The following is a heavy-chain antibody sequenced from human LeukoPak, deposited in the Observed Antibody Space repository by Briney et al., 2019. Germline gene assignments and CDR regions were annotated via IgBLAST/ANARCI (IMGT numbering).Heavy chain of an antibody. CDR1: GYSFTSYW. CDR3: ARSHDYGDYVADY. J-gene: IGHJ4*02. V-gene: IGHV5-10-1*01. Sequence: ASVKVSCKASGYSFTSYWISWVRQMPGKGLEWMGRIDPSDSYTNYSPSFQGHVTISADKSISTAYLQWSSLKASDTAMYYCARSHDYGDYVADYWGQGTLVTVSS. D-gene: IGHD4-17*01. CDR2: IDPSDSYT.